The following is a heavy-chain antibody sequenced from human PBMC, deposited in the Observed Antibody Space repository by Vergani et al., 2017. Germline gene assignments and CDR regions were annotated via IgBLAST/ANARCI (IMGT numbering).Heavy chain of an antibody. Sequence: QVQLQESGPGLVKPSETLSLTCTVSGGSISSYYWSWIRQPPGKALEWIGYIYYSGSTYYNPSLKSRVTISVDTSKNQFSLKLSSVTAADTAVYYCARHVMVRGDNWFDPWGQGTLVTVSS. V-gene: IGHV4-59*08. CDR1: GGSISSYY. J-gene: IGHJ5*02. CDR3: ARHVMVRGDNWFDP. CDR2: IYYSGST. D-gene: IGHD3-10*01.